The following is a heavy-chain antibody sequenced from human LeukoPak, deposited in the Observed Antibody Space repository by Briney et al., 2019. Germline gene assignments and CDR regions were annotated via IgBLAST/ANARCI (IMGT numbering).Heavy chain of an antibody. CDR1: GGSFSSYA. D-gene: IGHD6-6*01. CDR3: AREREGSSSWNRQYYFDY. Sequence: AASVKVSCKASGGSFSSYAISWVRQAPGQGLEWMGGIIPIFGTANYAQKFQGRVTITADESTSTAYMELSSLRSEDTAVYYCAREREGSSSWNRQYYFDYWGQGTLVTVSS. CDR2: IIPIFGTA. V-gene: IGHV1-69*01. J-gene: IGHJ4*02.